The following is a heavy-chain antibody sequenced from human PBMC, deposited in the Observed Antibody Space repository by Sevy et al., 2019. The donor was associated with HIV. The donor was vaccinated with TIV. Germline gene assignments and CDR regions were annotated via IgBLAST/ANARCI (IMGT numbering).Heavy chain of an antibody. V-gene: IGHV3-30*18. CDR1: GFTFSSYG. CDR3: AKDRGVTTYYFDY. J-gene: IGHJ4*02. D-gene: IGHD4-17*01. Sequence: GGSLRLSCAASGFTFSSYGMHWVRQAPGKGLEWVAVISYDGSNKYYADSVKGRFTISRDNSKNTLYLQMNSLRAEDTAVYYCAKDRGVTTYYFDYWGQGTLVTVSS. CDR2: ISYDGSNK.